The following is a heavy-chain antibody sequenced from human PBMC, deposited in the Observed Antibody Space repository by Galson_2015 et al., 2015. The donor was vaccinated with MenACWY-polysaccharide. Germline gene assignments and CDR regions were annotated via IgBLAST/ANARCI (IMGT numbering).Heavy chain of an antibody. CDR1: GLTFRSSG. CDR3: ARESSRIVFHAFDI. V-gene: IGHV3-33*05. CDR2: IQNVGSPK. D-gene: IGHD6-19*01. Sequence: SLRLSCAASGLTFRSSGMHWVRQAPGKGLEWVALIQNVGSPKAYADSVKGRFTISRDNSKNTLYLEMNSLRAEDTAVYYCARESSRIVFHAFDIWGPGTTVTVSS. J-gene: IGHJ3*02.